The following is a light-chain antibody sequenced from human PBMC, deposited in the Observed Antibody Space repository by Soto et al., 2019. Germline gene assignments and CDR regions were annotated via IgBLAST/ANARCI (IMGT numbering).Light chain of an antibody. V-gene: IGKV3-15*01. CDR2: GAS. Sequence: EVVMTQSPATLSVSPGERATLSCWASQSVNNNLAWYQQKPGQVPRLLIYGASTRATGIPDRFSVSGSGTDFTLTISRLEPEDFAVYYCQQYGHSPWTFGQGTKVDIK. J-gene: IGKJ1*01. CDR3: QQYGHSPWT. CDR1: QSVNNN.